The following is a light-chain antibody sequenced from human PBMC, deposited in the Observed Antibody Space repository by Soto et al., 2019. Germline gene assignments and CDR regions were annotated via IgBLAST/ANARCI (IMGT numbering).Light chain of an antibody. V-gene: IGLV1-44*01. J-gene: IGLJ1*01. CDR3: AAYDDSLNGFYV. CDR2: SNN. CDR1: SSNIGTNT. Sequence: QSVLTQPPSASETPGQRVTIYCSGSSSNIGTNTVNWYQQLPGTAPKLPIFSNNQRPSGVPDRFSGSKSGTSASLAISGLQSEDEADYYCAAYDDSLNGFYVFGTGTKLTVL.